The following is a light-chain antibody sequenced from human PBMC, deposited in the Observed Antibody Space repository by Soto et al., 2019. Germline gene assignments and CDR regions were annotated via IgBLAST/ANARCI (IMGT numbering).Light chain of an antibody. CDR2: KAS. Sequence: DIQMTQSPSTLSASVGDRVTITCRASQSISSWLAWYQQKPGKAPKLLIYKASSLESGVPSRFSGRGSGTEFTLTISSLQPDDVATYYCQQYNSFPTFGQGTKVEIK. CDR1: QSISSW. J-gene: IGKJ1*01. CDR3: QQYNSFPT. V-gene: IGKV1-5*03.